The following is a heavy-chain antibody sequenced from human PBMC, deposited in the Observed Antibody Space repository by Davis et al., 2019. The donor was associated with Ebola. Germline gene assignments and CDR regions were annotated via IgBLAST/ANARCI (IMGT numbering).Heavy chain of an antibody. Sequence: PSETLSLTCAVYGGSFSGYYWSWIRQPPGKGLEWIGEINHSGSTNYNPSLKSRVTISVDTSKNQFSLKLSPVTAADTAVYYCARQVTTPNWFDPWGQGTLVTVSS. CDR1: GGSFSGYY. J-gene: IGHJ5*02. D-gene: IGHD4-17*01. CDR3: ARQVTTPNWFDP. CDR2: INHSGST. V-gene: IGHV4-34*01.